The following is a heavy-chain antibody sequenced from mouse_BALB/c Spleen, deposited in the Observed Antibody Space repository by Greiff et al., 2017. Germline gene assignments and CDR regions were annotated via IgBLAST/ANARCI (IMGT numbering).Heavy chain of an antibody. J-gene: IGHJ2*01. CDR3: ARRGGIYDGYYVDY. Sequence: EVQVVESGGDLVKPGGSLKLSCAASGFTFSSYGMSWVRQTPDKRLEWVATISSGGSYTYYPDSVKGRFTISRDNAKNTLYLQMSSLKSEDTAMYYCARRGGIYDGYYVDYWGQGTTLTVSS. V-gene: IGHV5-6*01. CDR1: GFTFSSYG. D-gene: IGHD2-3*01. CDR2: ISSGGSYT.